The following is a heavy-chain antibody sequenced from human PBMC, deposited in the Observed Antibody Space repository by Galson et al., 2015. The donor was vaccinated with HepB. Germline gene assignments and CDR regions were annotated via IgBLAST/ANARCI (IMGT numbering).Heavy chain of an antibody. CDR3: ARGPSQFTIFGVVPVHMDV. CDR1: GYTFTSYA. J-gene: IGHJ6*03. Sequence: SVKVSCKASGYTFTSYAMHWVRQAPGQRLEWMGWINAGNGNTKYSQKFQGRVTITRDTSASTAYMELSSLRSEDTAVYYCARGPSQFTIFGVVPVHMDVWGKGTTVTVSS. V-gene: IGHV1-3*01. D-gene: IGHD3-3*01. CDR2: INAGNGNT.